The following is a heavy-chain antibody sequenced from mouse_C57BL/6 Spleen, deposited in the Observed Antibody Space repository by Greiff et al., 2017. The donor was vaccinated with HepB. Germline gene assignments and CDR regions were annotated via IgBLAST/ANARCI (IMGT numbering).Heavy chain of an antibody. CDR1: GFTFSSYA. V-gene: IGHV5-4*01. Sequence: EVQRVDSGGGLVKPGGSLKLSCAASGFTFSSYAMSWVRQTPEKRLEWVATISDGGSYTYYPDNVKGRFTISRDNAKNNLYLQMSHLKSEDTAMYYCERGGLRGFAYWGQGTLVTVSA. CDR3: ERGGLRGFAY. D-gene: IGHD3-1*01. J-gene: IGHJ3*01. CDR2: ISDGGSYT.